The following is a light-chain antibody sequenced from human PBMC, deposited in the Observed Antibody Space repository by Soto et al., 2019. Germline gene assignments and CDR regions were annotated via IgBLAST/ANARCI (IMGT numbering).Light chain of an antibody. CDR2: GAS. J-gene: IGKJ1*01. V-gene: IGKV3-20*01. CDR3: QQYGSSPPWT. CDR1: QSVSSK. Sequence: ETVMTQSPATLSVSPGERATLSCRASQSVSSKLAWYQQKPGQAPRLLIYGASSRATGTPDRFSGSGSGTDFTLTISRLEPEDFAVYYCQQYGSSPPWTFGQGTKVDIK.